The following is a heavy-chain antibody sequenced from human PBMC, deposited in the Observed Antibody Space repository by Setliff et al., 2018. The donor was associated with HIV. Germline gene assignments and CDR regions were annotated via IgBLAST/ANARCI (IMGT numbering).Heavy chain of an antibody. CDR2: IIPILGSI. CDR3: ARLSGDNSGQPYYYYMDV. J-gene: IGHJ6*03. Sequence: SVKVSCKASGYPFTSYALSWVRQAPGQGLEWMGGIIPILGSIDYAQKFQGRLSITADESTGTAYMELSSLRFEDTAMYYCARLSGDNSGQPYYYYMDVWGKGTTVTVSS. D-gene: IGHD3-22*01. V-gene: IGHV1-69*13. CDR1: GYPFTSYA.